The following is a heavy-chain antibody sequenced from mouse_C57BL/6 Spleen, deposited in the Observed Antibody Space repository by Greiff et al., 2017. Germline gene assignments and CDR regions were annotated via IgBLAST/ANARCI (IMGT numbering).Heavy chain of an antibody. Sequence: VQLQQSGPGLVKPSQSLSLTCSVTGYSITSGYYWNWIRQFPGNKLEWMGYISYDGSNNYNPSLKNRISITRDTSKNQFFLKLNSVTTEDTATYYCARECTTPFAYWGQGTLVTVSA. CDR3: ARECTTPFAY. D-gene: IGHD1-1*01. J-gene: IGHJ3*01. CDR1: GYSITSGYY. CDR2: ISYDGSN. V-gene: IGHV3-6*01.